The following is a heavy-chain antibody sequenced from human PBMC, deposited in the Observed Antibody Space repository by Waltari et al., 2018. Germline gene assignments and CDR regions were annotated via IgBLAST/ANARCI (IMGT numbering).Heavy chain of an antibody. CDR2: FDPEDGET. Sequence: QVQLVQSGAEVKKPGASVKVSCKVSGYHLPELSMNWVRQAPGKGLEWMGGFDPEDGETIYAQKVQGRVTMTEDTATDTAYMELSSLRSEDTAVYYCATTRGATVAGAEYFQHWGQGTLVTVSS. V-gene: IGHV1-24*01. D-gene: IGHD1-26*01. J-gene: IGHJ1*01. CDR3: ATTRGATVAGAEYFQH. CDR1: GYHLPELS.